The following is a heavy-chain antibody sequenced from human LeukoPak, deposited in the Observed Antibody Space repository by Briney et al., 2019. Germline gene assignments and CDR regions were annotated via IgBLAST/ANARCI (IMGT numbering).Heavy chain of an antibody. CDR2: ISYDGSNK. V-gene: IGHV3-30*04. Sequence: PGGSLRLSCAASGFTFSSYAMHWVRQAPGKGLEWVAVISYDGSNKYYADSVKGRFTISRDNSKNTLYLQMNSLRAEDTAVYYCARVTTVKNWFDPWGQGTLVTVSS. CDR3: ARVTTVKNWFDP. CDR1: GFTFSSYA. J-gene: IGHJ5*02. D-gene: IGHD4-17*01.